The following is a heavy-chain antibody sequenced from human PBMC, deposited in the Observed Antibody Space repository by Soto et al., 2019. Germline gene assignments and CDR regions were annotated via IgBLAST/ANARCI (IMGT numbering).Heavy chain of an antibody. CDR1: GDSISSSTYY. CDR2: IFSTGTT. D-gene: IGHD4-17*01. CDR3: ARHDYGDGFSY. Sequence: SETLSLTCTVSGDSISSSTYYWGWIRRPPGKGLEWIATIFSTGTTHYNPSLRSRVTISVDTSKNQFSLTVRSVTAADTAAYYCARHDYGDGFSYWGQGRQVTVSS. J-gene: IGHJ4*02. V-gene: IGHV4-39*01.